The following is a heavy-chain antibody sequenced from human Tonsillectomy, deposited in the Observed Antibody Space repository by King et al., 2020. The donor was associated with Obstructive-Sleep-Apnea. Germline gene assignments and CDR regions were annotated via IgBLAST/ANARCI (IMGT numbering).Heavy chain of an antibody. Sequence: VQLVESGGGLVQPGGSLRLSCAASGFTVSRYWMHWFRQAPGKGLVWVSGIKSDGSSTSYADCVKGRFTISRDNAKNTLYLQMNSLRAEDTAVYYCARELYGDYGVDYWGQGTLVTVSS. V-gene: IGHV3-74*01. CDR3: ARELYGDYGVDY. CDR1: GFTVSRYW. D-gene: IGHD4-17*01. J-gene: IGHJ4*02. CDR2: IKSDGSST.